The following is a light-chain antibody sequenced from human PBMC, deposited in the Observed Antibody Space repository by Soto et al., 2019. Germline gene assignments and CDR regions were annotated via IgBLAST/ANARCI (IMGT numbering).Light chain of an antibody. J-gene: IGLJ1*01. CDR3: TSYTSSSTYV. CDR2: EVT. V-gene: IGLV2-14*01. Sequence: QSVLTQPASVSGSPGQSITISCTGTSSDVGLYNHVSWYQHHPGKAPKLLIYEVTTRPSGVSSRFSGSKSGNTASLTVSGLQAEDEADYYCTSYTSSSTYVFGNGTKLTVL. CDR1: SSDVGLYNH.